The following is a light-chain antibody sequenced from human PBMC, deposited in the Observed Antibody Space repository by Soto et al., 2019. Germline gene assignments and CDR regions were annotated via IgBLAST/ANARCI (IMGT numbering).Light chain of an antibody. CDR2: DAS. V-gene: IGKV3-11*01. Sequence: EIVLTQSPATLSLSPGERATLSCRASQSVSSYLAWYQQKPGQAPRLLIYDASNRATGIPARFSGSGSGTDFTLTISSLEPEDFAVYYCQQYGTSPRTFGQGTKV. CDR3: QQYGTSPRT. J-gene: IGKJ1*01. CDR1: QSVSSY.